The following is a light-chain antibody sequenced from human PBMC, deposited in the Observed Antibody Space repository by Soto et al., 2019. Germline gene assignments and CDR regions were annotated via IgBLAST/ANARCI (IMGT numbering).Light chain of an antibody. Sequence: DIQMTPSPFSLSASVGYRVTITCRASHSISSYLNWYQQKPGKAPKLLIYAASSLQIGVPSRFSGSGSVTDFTLTITSLQPEDFATYYCKQSYSSRKFGQGTKVDIK. CDR1: HSISSY. CDR3: KQSYSSRK. CDR2: AAS. V-gene: IGKV1-39*01. J-gene: IGKJ1*01.